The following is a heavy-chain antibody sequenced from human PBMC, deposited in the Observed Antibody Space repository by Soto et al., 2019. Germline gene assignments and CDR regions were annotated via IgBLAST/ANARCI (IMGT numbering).Heavy chain of an antibody. CDR2: IIPIFGTA. D-gene: IGHD1-26*01. CDR3: ASSSGNNYGVGTNYYFDY. V-gene: IGHV1-69*06. J-gene: IGHJ4*02. Sequence: QVQLVQSGAEVKKPGSSVKVSCKTSGGTFSTYSIVWVRQAPGEGLEWMGGIIPIFGTANYAQKFQDRVNITADKSTNTAFMELSSLKSEDTAMYYCASSSGNNYGVGTNYYFDYWGQGTLVTVSS. CDR1: GGTFSTYS.